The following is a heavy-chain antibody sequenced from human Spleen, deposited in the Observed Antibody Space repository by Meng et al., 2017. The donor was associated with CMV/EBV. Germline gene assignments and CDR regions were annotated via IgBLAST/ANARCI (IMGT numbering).Heavy chain of an antibody. CDR1: GGSFSGYY. CDR2: INHSGST. CDR3: ARLEPVVPAASYYYYGMDV. Sequence: GSLRLSCAVYGGSFSGYYWSWIRQPPGKGLEWIGEINHSGSTNYNPSLKSRVTISVDTSKNQFSLKLSSVTAADTAVYYCARLEPVVPAASYYYYGMDVWGQGTTVTVSS. J-gene: IGHJ6*02. D-gene: IGHD2-2*01. V-gene: IGHV4-34*01.